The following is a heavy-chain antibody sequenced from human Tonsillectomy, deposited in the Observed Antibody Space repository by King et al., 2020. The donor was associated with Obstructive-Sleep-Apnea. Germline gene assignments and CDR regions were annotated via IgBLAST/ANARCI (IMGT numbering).Heavy chain of an antibody. V-gene: IGHV3-30*02. CDR2: IRYDGSNK. CDR1: GFTFSSYG. J-gene: IGHJ3*02. Sequence: LQLVQSGGGVVQPGRSLRLSCAASGFTFSSYGMHWVRQAPGKGLEWVAFIRYDGSNKYYADSVKGRFTISRDNSKNTLYLQMNSLRAEDTAVYYCAKRLVSTGTLHPNAFDIWGQGTMVTVSS. D-gene: IGHD1-1*01. CDR3: AKRLVSTGTLHPNAFDI.